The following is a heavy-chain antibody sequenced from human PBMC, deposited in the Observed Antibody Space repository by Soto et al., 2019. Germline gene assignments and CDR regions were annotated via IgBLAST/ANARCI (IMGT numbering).Heavy chain of an antibody. CDR2: ITGSGYST. J-gene: IGHJ3*02. CDR3: AREIFVTTTGSNDAFDI. V-gene: IGHV3-23*01. CDR1: GFTFSSYA. Sequence: PGGSLRLSCAASGFTFSSYAVTWVRQAPGKGLEWVSAITGSGYSTYYADSVKGRFTISRDNSKNTLYLQMNSLRAEDTAVYYCAREIFVTTTGSNDAFDIWGQGTIV. D-gene: IGHD3-22*01.